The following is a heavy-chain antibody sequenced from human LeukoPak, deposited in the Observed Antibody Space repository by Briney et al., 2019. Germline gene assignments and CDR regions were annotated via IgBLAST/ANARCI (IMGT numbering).Heavy chain of an antibody. V-gene: IGHV3-15*01. Sequence: GRSLRLSCAASGLTFTYAWMSWVRQAPGKGLEWVGRIKSKTDGGTTEYAAPVKGRFSISRDDSENTVYLQMNSLKTEDTAVYFCTTAGGGLRASDWGQGTLVTVSS. CDR3: TTAGGGLRASD. J-gene: IGHJ4*02. CDR1: GLTFTYAW. D-gene: IGHD2-15*01. CDR2: IKSKTDGGTT.